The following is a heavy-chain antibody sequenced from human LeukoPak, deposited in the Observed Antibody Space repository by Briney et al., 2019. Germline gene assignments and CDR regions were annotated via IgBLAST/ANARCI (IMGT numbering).Heavy chain of an antibody. CDR1: GGTFSSYA. CDR3: ATFGLPDLTGSIDY. D-gene: IGHD7-27*01. V-gene: IGHV1-69*13. CDR2: IIPIFGTA. Sequence: SVKVSCKASGGTFSSYAISWVRQAPGQGLEWMGGIIPIFGTANYAQKFQGRVTITADESTSTAYMELSSLRSEDTAVYYCATFGLPDLTGSIDYWGQGTLVTVSS. J-gene: IGHJ4*02.